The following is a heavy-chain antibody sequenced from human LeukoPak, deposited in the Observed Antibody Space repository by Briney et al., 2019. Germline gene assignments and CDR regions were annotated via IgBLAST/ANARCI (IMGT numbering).Heavy chain of an antibody. D-gene: IGHD4-17*01. CDR2: ISYDGSNK. J-gene: IGHJ4*02. CDR3: AKDHSYDYGDYFDY. V-gene: IGHV3-30*18. CDR1: GFTFSSYG. Sequence: PGRSLRLSCAASGFTFSSYGMHWVRVAPGKGLEWVAVISYDGSNKYYADSVKGRFTISRDNSKNTLYLQMNSLRAEDTAVYYCAKDHSYDYGDYFDYWGQGTLVTVSS.